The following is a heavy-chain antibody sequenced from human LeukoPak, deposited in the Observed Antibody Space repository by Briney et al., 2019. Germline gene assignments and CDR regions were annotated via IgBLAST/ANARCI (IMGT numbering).Heavy chain of an antibody. V-gene: IGHV1-18*01. D-gene: IGHD6-13*01. Sequence: GASVKVSCKASGYTFTSYGISWVRQAPGQGLEWMGWISAYNGNTNYAQKFQGWVTMTRDTSISTAYMELSRLRSDDTAVYYCARAGFERAAAGTVPSYYYGMDVWGQGTTVTVSS. CDR2: ISAYNGNT. CDR1: GYTFTSYG. CDR3: ARAGFERAAAGTVPSYYYGMDV. J-gene: IGHJ6*02.